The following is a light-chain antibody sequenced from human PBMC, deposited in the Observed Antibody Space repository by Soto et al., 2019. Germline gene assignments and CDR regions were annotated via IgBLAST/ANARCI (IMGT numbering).Light chain of an antibody. Sequence: VLTQSPDSLAVSLGGRATIHCRSNQSVLFVSNNKNFLAWYQQKPGQPPKLFLNWASTRESGVPDRFSGSGSGTEFTLTISRLHAEDVAIYYCQQYSNTFRTFGQGTKVDIK. CDR2: WAS. CDR1: QSVLFVSNNKNF. CDR3: QQYSNTFRT. V-gene: IGKV4-1*01. J-gene: IGKJ1*01.